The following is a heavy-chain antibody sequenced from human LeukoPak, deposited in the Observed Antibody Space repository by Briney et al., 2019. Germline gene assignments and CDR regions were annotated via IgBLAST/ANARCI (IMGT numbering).Heavy chain of an antibody. Sequence: GGSLRLSCAASGFTFSSSWMSWVRQAPGKGLEWVTNIKPDGSEKYYADSVKGRFTISRDNSKNTLYLQMNSLRAEDTAVYYCAKVGGGNIYFYYMDVWGKGTTVTVSS. D-gene: IGHD4-23*01. CDR3: AKVGGGNIYFYYMDV. CDR2: IKPDGSEK. CDR1: GFTFSSSW. J-gene: IGHJ6*03. V-gene: IGHV3-7*01.